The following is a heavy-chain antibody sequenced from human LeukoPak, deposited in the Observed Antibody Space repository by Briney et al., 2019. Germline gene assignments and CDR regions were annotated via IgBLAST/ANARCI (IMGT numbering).Heavy chain of an antibody. CDR3: ARAENDYYDSSGYSTRYDY. Sequence: GASVKVSCKASGYTFTSYGISWVRQAPGQGLEWMGWISAYNGNTNYAQKLQGRVTMTTDTSTSTAYMELRSLRSDDTAVYYCARAENDYYDSSGYSTRYDYWGQGTLVTVSS. CDR2: ISAYNGNT. D-gene: IGHD3-22*01. J-gene: IGHJ4*02. V-gene: IGHV1-18*01. CDR1: GYTFTSYG.